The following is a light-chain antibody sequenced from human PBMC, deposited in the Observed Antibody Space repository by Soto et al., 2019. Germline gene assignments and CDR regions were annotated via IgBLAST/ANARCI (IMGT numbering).Light chain of an antibody. J-gene: IGKJ1*01. V-gene: IGKV3-15*01. CDR1: QSVSSSY. Sequence: EIVLTQSPGTLSLSQGERSTLXXRASQSVSSSYLAWYQQKPGQAPRLXXYGASTRATGIPARFSGSGSGTEFTLTISSLQSEDFAVYYCQQYNNWPSWTFGQGTKVDIK. CDR2: GAS. CDR3: QQYNNWPSWT.